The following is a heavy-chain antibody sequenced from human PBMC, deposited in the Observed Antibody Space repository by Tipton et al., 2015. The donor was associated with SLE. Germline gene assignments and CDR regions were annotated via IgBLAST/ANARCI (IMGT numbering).Heavy chain of an antibody. J-gene: IGHJ4*02. CDR2: IYNSGST. V-gene: IGHV4-31*03. CDR3: ARGTITMVQGALFDY. CDR1: GGSISSGGYY. Sequence: TLSLTCTVSGGSISSGGYYWSWIRQHPGKGLEWIGYIYNSGSTYYNPSLKSRVTISVDTSKNQFSLKLSSVTAADTAVYYCARGTITMVQGALFDYWGQGTLVTVSS. D-gene: IGHD3-10*01.